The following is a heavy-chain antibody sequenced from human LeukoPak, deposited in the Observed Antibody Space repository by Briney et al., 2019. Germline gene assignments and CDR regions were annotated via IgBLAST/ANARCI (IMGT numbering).Heavy chain of an antibody. J-gene: IGHJ6*03. Sequence: SETLSLTCAVYGGSFSGYYWSWIRQPPGKGLEWIGEINHSGSTNYNPSLKSRVTISVDTSKSQFSLKLSSVTAADTAVYYCARGRLPYPTYYYYYMDVWGKGTTVTVSS. CDR3: ARGRLPYPTYYYYYMDV. V-gene: IGHV4-34*01. CDR2: INHSGST. CDR1: GGSFSGYY. D-gene: IGHD3-16*01.